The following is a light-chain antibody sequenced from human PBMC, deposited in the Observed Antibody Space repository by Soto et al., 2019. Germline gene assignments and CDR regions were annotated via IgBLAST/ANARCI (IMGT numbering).Light chain of an antibody. CDR2: DVS. V-gene: IGLV2-14*01. CDR1: SSDVGGYNY. CDR3: SSYTSSSSPYV. Sequence: QSALTQPASVSGSPGQSITISCTGTSSDVGGYNYVSWYQQHPGKAPKLMIYDVSNRPSGVSNRFSGSKSGNTASLTISGVQAEDEADYYCSSYTSSSSPYVFATGTELTVL. J-gene: IGLJ1*01.